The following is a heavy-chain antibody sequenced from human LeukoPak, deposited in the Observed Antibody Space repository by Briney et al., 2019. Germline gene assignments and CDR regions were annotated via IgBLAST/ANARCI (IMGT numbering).Heavy chain of an antibody. D-gene: IGHD6-19*01. V-gene: IGHV3-23*01. CDR3: AKGRGWYRSFDY. Sequence: GGSLRLSCAASGFTFSSYAMSWVRQAPGKGLEWVSAISGSGGSTYYADSVKGRFTISRDNSKNTLYLQVNSLRAEDTAVYYCAKGRGWYRSFDYWGQGTLVTVSS. CDR1: GFTFSSYA. CDR2: ISGSGGST. J-gene: IGHJ4*02.